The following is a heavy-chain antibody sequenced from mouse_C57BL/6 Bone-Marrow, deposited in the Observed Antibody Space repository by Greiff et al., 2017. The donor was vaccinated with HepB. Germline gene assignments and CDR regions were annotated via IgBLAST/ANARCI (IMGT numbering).Heavy chain of an antibody. CDR1: GFSLTSYG. Sequence: QVQLKESGPGLVAPSQSLSITCTVSGFSLTSYGVHWVRQPPGKSLEWLVVIWSDGSTTYNSALKSRLSISKDNSKSQVFLKMNSLQTDDTAMYYCARHDYDGHYYAMDYWGQGTSVTVSS. D-gene: IGHD2-4*01. V-gene: IGHV2-6-1*01. CDR2: IWSDGST. CDR3: ARHDYDGHYYAMDY. J-gene: IGHJ4*01.